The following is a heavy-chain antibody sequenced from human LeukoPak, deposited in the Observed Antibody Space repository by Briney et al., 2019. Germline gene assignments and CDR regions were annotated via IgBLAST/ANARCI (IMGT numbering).Heavy chain of an antibody. D-gene: IGHD3-3*01. J-gene: IGHJ4*02. CDR2: ISGSGGST. CDR1: GFTFSSYA. V-gene: IGHV3-23*01. Sequence: GGSLRLSCAASGFTFSSYAMSWVRQAPGKGLEWVSAISGSGGSTYYADSVKGRFTISRDNSKNTLYLQMNSLRAEDTALYYCAKDAAYDFWSGYFGGTREYYFDYWGQGTLVTVSS. CDR3: AKDAAYDFWSGYFGGTREYYFDY.